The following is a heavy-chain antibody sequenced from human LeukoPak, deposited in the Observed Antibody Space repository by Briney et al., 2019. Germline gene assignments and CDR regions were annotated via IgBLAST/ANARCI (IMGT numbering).Heavy chain of an antibody. CDR2: FFYTGST. J-gene: IGHJ4*02. CDR3: ATRKLGNDY. CDR1: GGSISSGSYS. D-gene: IGHD7-27*01. V-gene: IGHV4-30-4*07. Sequence: SETLSLTCAVSGGSISSGSYSWSWIRQPPGKGLEWIGYFFYTGSTYYNPSLKSRVTISVDTSKNQFSLKLSSVTAADTAVYYCATRKLGNDYWGQGTLVTVSS.